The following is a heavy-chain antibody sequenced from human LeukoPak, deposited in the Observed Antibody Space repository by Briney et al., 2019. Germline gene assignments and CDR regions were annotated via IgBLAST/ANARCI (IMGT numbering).Heavy chain of an antibody. CDR1: AGSISSSSYF. CDR2: IYYSGRT. Sequence: SETLSLTRTVSAGSISSSSYFWGWIRQPPGKGPEWIGNIYYSGRTYYNPSLKSRVTISVDTSMNQFSLRLSSVTAADTAVYYCARVGVYGLCTSSACFSPFDCWGQGXLVTXSS. D-gene: IGHD2-2*03. V-gene: IGHV4-39*07. CDR3: ARVGVYGLCTSSACFSPFDC. J-gene: IGHJ4*02.